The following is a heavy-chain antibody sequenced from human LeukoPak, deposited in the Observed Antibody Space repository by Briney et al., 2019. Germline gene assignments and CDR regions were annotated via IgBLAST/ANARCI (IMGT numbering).Heavy chain of an antibody. CDR3: ARVGRGGYVSY. CDR2: ISSSSSYI. Sequence: PGGSLRLSCAASGFTFSSYSMNWVRQAPGKGLEWVSSISSSSSYIYYADSVKGRFNISRDNAKNSLYLQMKSLRAEDTAVYYCARVGRGGYVSYWGQGTLVTVSS. J-gene: IGHJ4*02. CDR1: GFTFSSYS. D-gene: IGHD5-24*01. V-gene: IGHV3-21*01.